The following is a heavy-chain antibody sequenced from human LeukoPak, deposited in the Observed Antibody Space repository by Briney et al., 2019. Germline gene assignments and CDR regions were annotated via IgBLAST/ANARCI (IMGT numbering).Heavy chain of an antibody. Sequence: SLRLSCAVSGFTVSRNYMSWVRQAPGKGLEWVSVTDSGSGTYYADSVKGRFTICRDNSKNTLYLQMNSLRADDTAIYYCARGHSRDYYYAVDVWGQGTTVTVSS. CDR3: ARGHSRDYYYAVDV. CDR2: TDSGSGT. V-gene: IGHV3-66*01. D-gene: IGHD3-22*01. J-gene: IGHJ6*02. CDR1: GFTVSRNY.